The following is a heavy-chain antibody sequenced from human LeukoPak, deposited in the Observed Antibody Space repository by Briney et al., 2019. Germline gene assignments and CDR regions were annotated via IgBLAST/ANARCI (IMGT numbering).Heavy chain of an antibody. CDR3: ARHGPRVETATLKNDWFDP. V-gene: IGHV4-59*08. D-gene: IGHD5-24*01. CDR2: MSYSGYT. J-gene: IGHJ5*02. Sequence: GSLRLSCTASGFRLSDYYMSWIRQPPGKGPEWIGYMSYSGYTNYNPSLKSRVTMSVDTSKNQFSLKLSSVTAADTAVYYCARHGPRVETATLKNDWFDPWGQGTLVTVSS. CDR1: GFRLSDYY.